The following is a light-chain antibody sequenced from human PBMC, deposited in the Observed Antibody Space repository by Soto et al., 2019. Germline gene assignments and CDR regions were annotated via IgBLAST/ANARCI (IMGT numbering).Light chain of an antibody. CDR1: QSVSSW. V-gene: IGKV1-5*03. Sequence: DVQLTQSPSTLSASVGDRVTITCRASQSVSSWLAWYQAKPGKAPNLLIYKASTLESGFPSRFSGSGSGTEFTLTISSLQPDDFATYYCQQYRSYSWTCGQGTKVEI. CDR3: QQYRSYSWT. J-gene: IGKJ1*01. CDR2: KAS.